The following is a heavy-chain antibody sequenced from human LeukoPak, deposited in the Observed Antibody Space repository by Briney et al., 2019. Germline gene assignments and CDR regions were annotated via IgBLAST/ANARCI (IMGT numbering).Heavy chain of an antibody. Sequence: PGGSLRLSCAASGFSFSSYGMNWVRQAPGKGLEWVAVISNDGRNKYYADSVKGRFTISRDNSKNTLYLQMNSLRAEDTAVYYCARVVLYYDFWSAYFHDWGQGTLVTVSS. J-gene: IGHJ4*02. V-gene: IGHV3-30*03. CDR1: GFSFSSYG. CDR3: ARVVLYYDFWSAYFHD. CDR2: ISNDGRNK. D-gene: IGHD3-3*01.